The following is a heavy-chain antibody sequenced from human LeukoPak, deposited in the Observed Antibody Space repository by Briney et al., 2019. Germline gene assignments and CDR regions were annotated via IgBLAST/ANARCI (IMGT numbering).Heavy chain of an antibody. CDR3: IVFGDSNH. J-gene: IGHJ5*02. V-gene: IGHV3-53*01. CDR2: IHTSGDT. Sequence: XVRQAPGKXLEWVSAIHTSGDTCYADSVKGRFTISRDTSKNTLYLQINSLRVEDTAVYYCIVFGDSNHWGQGTLVTVSS. D-gene: IGHD4-17*01.